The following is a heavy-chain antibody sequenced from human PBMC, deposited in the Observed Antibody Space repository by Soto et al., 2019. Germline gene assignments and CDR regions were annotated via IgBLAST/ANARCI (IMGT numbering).Heavy chain of an antibody. Sequence: SETLSLTCAVSGGSLSSSNWWSWVRQPPGKGLEWIGELFHTGRANYNPSLRSRVAISVDKSKNQFSLRLSSVTATDTAVYYCARAEGHPAHDGGYQASVNPAYSYGPDLWGPGTMVPV. D-gene: IGHD2-15*01. CDR1: GGSLSSSNW. CDR2: LFHTGRA. CDR3: ARAEGHPAHDGGYQASVNPAYSYGPDL. J-gene: IGHJ6*02. V-gene: IGHV4-4*02.